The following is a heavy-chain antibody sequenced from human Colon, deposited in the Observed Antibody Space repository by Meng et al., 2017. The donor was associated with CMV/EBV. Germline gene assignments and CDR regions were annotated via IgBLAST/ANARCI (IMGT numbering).Heavy chain of an antibody. CDR3: ARVVLNFFDY. V-gene: IGHV4-39*07. D-gene: IGHD3-10*02. CDR2: IYNSGSA. J-gene: IGHJ4*02. Sequence: EAGPGLVKLLETLAPTCTVSGGPFTSNSYFWGWIRQHPGKGLEYIGSIYNSGSAYYNPSLKSRVTISLDTSKNQFSLKLSSVTAADTAMYYCARVVLNFFDYWGQGTLVTVSS. CDR1: GGPFTSNSYF.